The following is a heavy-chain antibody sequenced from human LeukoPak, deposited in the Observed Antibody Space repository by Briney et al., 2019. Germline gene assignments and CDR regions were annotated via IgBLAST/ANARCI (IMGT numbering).Heavy chain of an antibody. V-gene: IGHV3-23*01. Sequence: GGSLRLSCAASGFTFSSYAMSWVRQAPGKGLEWVSAISGSGGSTYYANSVKGRFTISRDNSKNTLYLQMNSLRAEDTAVYYCARDSSSWYYFDYWGQGTLVTVSS. J-gene: IGHJ4*02. D-gene: IGHD6-13*01. CDR2: ISGSGGST. CDR1: GFTFSSYA. CDR3: ARDSSSWYYFDY.